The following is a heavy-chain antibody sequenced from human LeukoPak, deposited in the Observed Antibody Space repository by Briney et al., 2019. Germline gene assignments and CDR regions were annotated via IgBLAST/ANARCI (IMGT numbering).Heavy chain of an antibody. V-gene: IGHV3-48*04. CDR2: ISSSSSTI. CDR3: ARVFRGYSYGPQYFQH. Sequence: PGGSLRLSCAASGFSFSSYSMNWVRQAPGKGLEWVSYISSSSSTIYYADSVKGRFTISRDNAKNSLYLQMNSLRAEDTAVYYCARVFRGYSYGPQYFQHWGQGTLVTVSS. D-gene: IGHD5-18*01. CDR1: GFSFSSYS. J-gene: IGHJ1*01.